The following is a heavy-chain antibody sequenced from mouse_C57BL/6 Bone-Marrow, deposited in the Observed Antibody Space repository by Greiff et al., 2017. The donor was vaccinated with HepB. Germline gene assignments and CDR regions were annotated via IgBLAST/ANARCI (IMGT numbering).Heavy chain of an antibody. V-gene: IGHV1-4*01. CDR2: INPSSGYT. CDR3: ARSVYYSPYYYAMDY. Sequence: QVQLQQSGAELARPGASVKMSCKASGYTFTSYTMHWVKQRPGQGLEWIGYINPSSGYTKYNQKFKDKATLTADKSSSTAYMQLSSLTSEDSAVYYCARSVYYSPYYYAMDYWGQGTSVTVSS. D-gene: IGHD2-12*01. J-gene: IGHJ4*01. CDR1: GYTFTSYT.